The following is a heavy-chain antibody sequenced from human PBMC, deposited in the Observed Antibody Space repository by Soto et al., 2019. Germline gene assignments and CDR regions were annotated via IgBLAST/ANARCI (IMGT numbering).Heavy chain of an antibody. V-gene: IGHV4-4*07. Sequence: ETPSLTCSVSGGTISGYYWTWIRQPAGKGLEWIGRIYSSGNTKYNPSLQSRVTMSLDTSNNQFSLRLTSVTAADTAVYYCARGQRFSDWFDPWGQGTLVTVSS. D-gene: IGHD3-3*01. J-gene: IGHJ5*02. CDR2: IYSSGNT. CDR1: GGTISGYY. CDR3: ARGQRFSDWFDP.